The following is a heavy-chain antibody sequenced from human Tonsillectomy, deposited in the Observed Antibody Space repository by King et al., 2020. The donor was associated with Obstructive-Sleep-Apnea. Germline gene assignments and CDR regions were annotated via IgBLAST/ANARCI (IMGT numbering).Heavy chain of an antibody. J-gene: IGHJ5*02. Sequence: QLVQSGAEVKKPGESLRISCKGSGYSFTSYWISWVRQMPGKGLEWMGRIDPSDSYTNYSPSFQGHVTISADKSISTAYLQWSSLKASDTAMYYCARQPPVVPPSVWFDPWGQGTLVTVSS. V-gene: IGHV5-10-1*03. CDR3: ARQPPVVPPSVWFDP. CDR1: GYSFTSYW. CDR2: IDPSDSYT. D-gene: IGHD4-23*01.